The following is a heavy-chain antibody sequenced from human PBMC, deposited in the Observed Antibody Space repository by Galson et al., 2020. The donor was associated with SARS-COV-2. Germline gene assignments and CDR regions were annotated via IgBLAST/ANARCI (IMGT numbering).Heavy chain of an antibody. Sequence: SETLSLTCTVSGYSISSGYYWGWIRQPPGKGLEWIGSIYHSGSTYYNPSLKSRVTISVDTSKNQFSLKLSSVTAADTAVYYCAGRIVVVPAAMLREEYFDLWGRGTLVTVSS. J-gene: IGHJ2*01. CDR2: IYHSGST. V-gene: IGHV4-38-2*02. CDR1: GYSISSGYY. CDR3: AGRIVVVPAAMLREEYFDL. D-gene: IGHD2-2*01.